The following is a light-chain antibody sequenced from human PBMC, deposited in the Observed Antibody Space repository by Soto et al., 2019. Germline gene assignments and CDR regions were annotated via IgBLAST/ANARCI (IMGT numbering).Light chain of an antibody. CDR2: DAS. V-gene: IGKV1-5*01. CDR3: QQYDNYSRT. CDR1: QSFSGT. Sequence: DIQMTQSPSTLSASVGDRVTITCRASQSFSGTLAWYQQKPGKAPKLLIFDASSLERGVPSRFSGSASGTEFTLTISSLQPDDFATYYCQQYDNYSRTFGHGTRVEIK. J-gene: IGKJ1*01.